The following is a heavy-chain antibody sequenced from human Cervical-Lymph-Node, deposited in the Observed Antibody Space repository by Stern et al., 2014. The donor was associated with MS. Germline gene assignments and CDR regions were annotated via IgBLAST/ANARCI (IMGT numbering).Heavy chain of an antibody. CDR2: ISYDEKNE. CDR3: VPGSGAFDY. Sequence: VQLVESGGGVVQPGTSLRLSCATSGFTFSRYAMHWVRQAPGQGPQWLAVISYDEKNENYADSVRSRFTISRDSSKKMLYLQMDSLTIDDTAVYYCVPGSGAFDYWGQGTLVIVSS. V-gene: IGHV3-30*03. J-gene: IGHJ4*02. D-gene: IGHD3-10*01. CDR1: GFTFSRYA.